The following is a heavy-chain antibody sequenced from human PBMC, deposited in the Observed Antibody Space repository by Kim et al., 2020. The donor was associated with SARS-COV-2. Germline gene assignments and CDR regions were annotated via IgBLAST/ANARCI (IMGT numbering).Heavy chain of an antibody. V-gene: IGHV3-23*01. J-gene: IGHJ6*02. CDR3: AKDSRGTYYYYGMDV. Sequence: GGSLRLSCAASVFTFSSYAMSWVRQAPGKGLEWVSAISGSGGSTYYADSVKGRFTISRDNSKNTLYLQRNSLRAEDTAVYYCAKDSRGTYYYYGMDVWGQGTTVTVSS. CDR1: VFTFSSYA. CDR2: ISGSGGST.